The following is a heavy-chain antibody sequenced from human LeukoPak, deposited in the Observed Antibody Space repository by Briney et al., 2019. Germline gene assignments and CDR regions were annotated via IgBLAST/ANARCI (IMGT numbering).Heavy chain of an antibody. Sequence: ASVKVSCKASGYTFTSYAMHWVRQAPGQRLEWMGWINAGNGNTKYSQKFQGRVTITRDTSASTAYMELSSLRSEDTAVYYCARVGPSFMVRGVILFDYWGQGTLVTVSS. CDR1: GYTFTSYA. D-gene: IGHD3-10*01. J-gene: IGHJ4*02. V-gene: IGHV1-3*01. CDR2: INAGNGNT. CDR3: ARVGPSFMVRGVILFDY.